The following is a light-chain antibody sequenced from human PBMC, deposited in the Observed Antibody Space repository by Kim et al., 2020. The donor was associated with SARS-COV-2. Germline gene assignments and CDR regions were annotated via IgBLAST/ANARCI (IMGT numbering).Light chain of an antibody. J-gene: IGLJ1*01. Sequence: VSPGQTARITCSGDKLGDKYTCWYQQKPGQSPLLVMYEDNKRPSGTPERFSGSNSGNTATLTISGTQAVDEADYYCQAWDSSTFYVFGTGTKVTVL. CDR2: EDN. V-gene: IGLV3-1*01. CDR3: QAWDSSTFYV. CDR1: KLGDKY.